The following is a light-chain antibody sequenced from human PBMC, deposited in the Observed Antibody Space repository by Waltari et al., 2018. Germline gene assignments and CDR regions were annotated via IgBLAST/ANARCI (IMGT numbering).Light chain of an antibody. CDR3: AAWDDSLSSLV. J-gene: IGLJ3*02. Sequence: QSVLTQPPSASGTPGQWVTISCSGSSTNIGNNYVYWYQRLPGAAPKLLIFKNNQRPAGVPDRFSDSKSGTSAALAISGLRSEDEADYYCAAWDDSLSSLVFGGGTKLSVL. CDR1: STNIGNNY. CDR2: KNN. V-gene: IGLV1-47*01.